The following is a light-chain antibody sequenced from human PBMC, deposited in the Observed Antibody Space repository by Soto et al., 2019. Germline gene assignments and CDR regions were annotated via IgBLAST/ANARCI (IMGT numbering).Light chain of an antibody. CDR1: QSISSSY. Sequence: EIVLTQSPGTLSLSPGKRATLSCRASQSISSSYLAWYQQRPGHAPRLLIYGASSRATGIPYRFSGSGSGTEFTLTISRLEPEDFAVYYCQQFSSYPLTFGGGTKVDIK. V-gene: IGKV3-20*01. J-gene: IGKJ4*01. CDR3: QQFSSYPLT. CDR2: GAS.